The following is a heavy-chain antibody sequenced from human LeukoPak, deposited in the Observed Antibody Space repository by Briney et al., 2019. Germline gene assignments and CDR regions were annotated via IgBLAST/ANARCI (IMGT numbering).Heavy chain of an antibody. V-gene: IGHV1-69*13. CDR2: IIPIFGTA. CDR3: AREVRGRKPGIAAEYYFDY. D-gene: IGHD6-13*01. CDR1: GGTFSSYA. Sequence: SVTVSCTASGGTFSSYAISWGRQAHGQGLEWMGGIIPIFGTADYAQKFQGRVTITADEYTSTAYMWLSSLRSEDTAVYDCAREVRGRKPGIAAEYYFDYLGQGTLVTVSS. J-gene: IGHJ4*02.